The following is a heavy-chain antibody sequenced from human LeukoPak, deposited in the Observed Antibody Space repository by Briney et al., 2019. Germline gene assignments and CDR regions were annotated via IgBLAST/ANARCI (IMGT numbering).Heavy chain of an antibody. V-gene: IGHV4-34*01. J-gene: IGHJ4*02. CDR1: GGSFSGYY. CDR2: INHSGST. D-gene: IGHD4-11*01. Sequence: PSETLSLTCAVYGGSFSGYYWSWIRQPPGKGLEWIGEINHSGSTNYNPSLKSRVTISVDTSKNQFSLKLSSVTAADTAVYYCATRMTTVTPPNYWGKGTLVTVSS. CDR3: ATRMTTVTPPNY.